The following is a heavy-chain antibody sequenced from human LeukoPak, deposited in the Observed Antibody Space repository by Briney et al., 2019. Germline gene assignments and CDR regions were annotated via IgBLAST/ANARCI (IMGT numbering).Heavy chain of an antibody. CDR3: AREHIAGGATGYFYY. CDR2: INPSAGST. V-gene: IGHV1-46*01. D-gene: IGHD6-13*01. J-gene: IGHJ4*02. Sequence: GASVKVSCKASGYTFTSYYIHWVRQAPGQGLEWMGLINPSAGSTSYAQKFQGRVTMTRDTSTSTVYMELSSLRSEDTAVYYCAREHIAGGATGYFYYWGQGTRVTVSS. CDR1: GYTFTSYY.